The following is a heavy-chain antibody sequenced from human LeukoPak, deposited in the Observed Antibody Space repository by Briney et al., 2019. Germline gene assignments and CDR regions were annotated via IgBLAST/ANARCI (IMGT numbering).Heavy chain of an antibody. D-gene: IGHD3-22*01. CDR2: IGGSDGRT. Sequence: PGRSLRLSCAASGFNFSTYAMHWVRQAPGKGLEWVSLIGGSDGRTRYADSVKGRFTISRDNSKNTLYLEMNSLRAEVTAVYYCAKDSSSYDWGYMDVWGKGTTVTISS. CDR1: GFNFSTYA. V-gene: IGHV3-23*01. CDR3: AKDSSSYDWGYMDV. J-gene: IGHJ6*03.